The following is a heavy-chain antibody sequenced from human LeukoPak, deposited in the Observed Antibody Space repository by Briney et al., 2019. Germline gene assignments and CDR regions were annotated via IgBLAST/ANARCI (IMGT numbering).Heavy chain of an antibody. D-gene: IGHD2-2*01. V-gene: IGHV4-34*01. CDR1: GGSFSGYY. CDR2: INHSGST. J-gene: IGHJ1*01. Sequence: SETLSLTCAVYGGSFSGYYWSWIRQPPGKGLEWIGEINHSGSTIYNPSLKSRVTISVDTSKNQFSLKLSSVTAADTAVYYCARGRYCSSTSCYLPAEYFQHWGQGTLVTVSS. CDR3: ARGRYCSSTSCYLPAEYFQH.